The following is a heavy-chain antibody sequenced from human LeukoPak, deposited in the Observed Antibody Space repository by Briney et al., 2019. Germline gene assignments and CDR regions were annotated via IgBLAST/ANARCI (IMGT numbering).Heavy chain of an antibody. V-gene: IGHV3-30*18. D-gene: IGHD3-10*01. CDR3: AKDQLLWFGELGGFDY. CDR1: GFTFSSYG. CDR2: ISYDGSNK. Sequence: SCKASGFTFSSYGMYWVRQAPGKGLEWVAVISYDGSNKYYADSVKGRFTISRDNSKNTLYLQMNSLRAEDTAVYYCAKDQLLWFGELGGFDYWGQGTLVTVSS. J-gene: IGHJ4*02.